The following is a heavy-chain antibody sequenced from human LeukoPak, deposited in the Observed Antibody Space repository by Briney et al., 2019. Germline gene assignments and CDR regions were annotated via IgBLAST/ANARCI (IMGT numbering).Heavy chain of an antibody. CDR1: GYSSSSYC. D-gene: IGHD3-10*01. CDR3: ARTDCGSGSPLDY. CDR2: IYPGDSDT. Sequence: GESLKISCKGSGYSSSSYCIAWVRQMPGKGLEWMGIIYPGDSDTRYSPSFQGQVTISADKSINTGYLQWTSLKASDTAMYYCARTDCGSGSPLDYWGQGTLDTVSS. V-gene: IGHV5-51*01. J-gene: IGHJ4*02.